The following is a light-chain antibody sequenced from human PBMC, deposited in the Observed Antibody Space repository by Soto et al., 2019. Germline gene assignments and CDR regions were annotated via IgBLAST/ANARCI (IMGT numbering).Light chain of an antibody. CDR3: QQYGSSP. V-gene: IGKV3-20*01. CDR2: ATS. Sequence: EIVLTQSPGTLSLSPGERATLSCRASQSFTSSYLAWYQKKPGQAPRLLIYATSRRATGVPDRFSGSGSGTDFTLTISRLEPEDIAVYYCQQYGSSPFGGGTKVEIK. J-gene: IGKJ4*01. CDR1: QSFTSSY.